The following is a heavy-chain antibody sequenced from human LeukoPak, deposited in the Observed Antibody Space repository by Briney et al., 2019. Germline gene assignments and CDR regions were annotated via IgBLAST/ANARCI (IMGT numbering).Heavy chain of an antibody. CDR1: GGSISSGGYS. J-gene: IGHJ4*02. CDR2: IYHSGST. CDR3: ARGRLGYCSGGSCRPFFDY. Sequence: SQTLSLTCAVSGGSISSGGYSGSWIRQPRGKGLEWIGYIYHSGSTYYNPSLKSRVTISVDRSKNQFSLKLSSVTAADTAVYYCARGRLGYCSGGSCRPFFDYWGQGTLVTVSS. V-gene: IGHV4-30-2*01. D-gene: IGHD2-15*01.